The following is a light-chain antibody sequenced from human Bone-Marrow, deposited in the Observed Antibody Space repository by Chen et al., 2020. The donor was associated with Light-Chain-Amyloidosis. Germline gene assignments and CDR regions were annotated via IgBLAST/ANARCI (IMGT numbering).Light chain of an antibody. Sequence: QSVPTQPLSASGTPRQRVSISCSGASSNIGINYVNWYQHFPVAAPNLFTHRNNQRPSGVPDRFSASKSGTSAFLAISGLRSGDEADYYCAAWDGSLNRYVFGTGTKLIVL. CDR2: RNN. J-gene: IGLJ1*01. CDR3: AAWDGSLNRYV. V-gene: IGLV1-47*01. CDR1: SSNIGINY.